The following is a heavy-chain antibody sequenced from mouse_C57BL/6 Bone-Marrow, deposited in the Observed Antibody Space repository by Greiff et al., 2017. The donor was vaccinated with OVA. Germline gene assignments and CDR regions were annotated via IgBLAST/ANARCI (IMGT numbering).Heavy chain of an antibody. D-gene: IGHD1-1*01. V-gene: IGHV1-54*01. CDR1: GYAFTNYL. J-gene: IGHJ4*01. Sequence: VKLQQSGAELVRPGTSVKVSCKASGYAFTNYLIEWVKQRPGQGLEWIGVINPGSGGTNYNEKFKGKATLTADKSSSTAYMQLSSLTSEDSAVYFCARDVYYGSSYVAMDYWGQGTSVTVSS. CDR2: INPGSGGT. CDR3: ARDVYYGSSYVAMDY.